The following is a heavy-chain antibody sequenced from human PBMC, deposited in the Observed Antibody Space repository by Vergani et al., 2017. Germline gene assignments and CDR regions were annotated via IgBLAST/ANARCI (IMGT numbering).Heavy chain of an antibody. Sequence: VQLVQSGAEVKKPGESLRISCKGSGYSFTSYWISWVRQMPGKGLEWMGRIDPSDSYTNYSPSFQGHVTISADKSISTAYLQWSSLKASVTAMYYCARHSHYVPGVDTAYVDYWGQGTLVTVSS. D-gene: IGHD5-18*01. J-gene: IGHJ4*02. V-gene: IGHV5-10-1*01. CDR3: ARHSHYVPGVDTAYVDY. CDR1: GYSFTSYW. CDR2: IDPSDSYT.